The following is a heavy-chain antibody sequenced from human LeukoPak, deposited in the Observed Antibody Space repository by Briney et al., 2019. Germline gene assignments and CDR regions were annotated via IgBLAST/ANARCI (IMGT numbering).Heavy chain of an antibody. CDR3: GKDYSRGWEIDY. D-gene: IGHD6-19*01. CDR1: GFTFSNYG. V-gene: IGHV3-30*02. Sequence: GGSLRLSCAASGFTFSNYGMHWVRQAPGKGLEWVAFIRYDGNNRYYADSMKGRFTISRDNSKNTLYLQMNSLRAEDTAVYYCGKDYSRGWEIDYWGQGTLVTASS. CDR2: IRYDGNNR. J-gene: IGHJ4*02.